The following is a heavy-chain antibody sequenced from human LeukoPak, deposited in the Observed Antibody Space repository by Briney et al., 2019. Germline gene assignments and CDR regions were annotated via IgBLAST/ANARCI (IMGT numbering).Heavy chain of an antibody. CDR2: IYFSGST. CDR1: GASISSSSYY. J-gene: IGHJ4*02. CDR3: ARAITNDYLDY. V-gene: IGHV4-39*07. D-gene: IGHD4/OR15-4a*01. Sequence: SETLSLTCTVSGASISSSSYYWGWIRQPPGKGLEWIGSIYFSGSTYYNPSLESRLTISADTSKNQFSLNLSSVTAADTAVYYCARAITNDYLDYWGQGTLVTVSS.